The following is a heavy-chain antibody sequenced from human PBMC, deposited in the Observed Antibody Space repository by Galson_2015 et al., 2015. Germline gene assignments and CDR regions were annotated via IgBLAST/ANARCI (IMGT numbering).Heavy chain of an antibody. V-gene: IGHV1-18*01. J-gene: IGHJ5*02. Sequence: SVKVSCKASGYTFTSYGISWVRQAPGQGLEWMGWISAYNGNTNYAQKLQGRVTMTTDTSTSTAYMELRSLRSDDTAVYYCARHYSNYGLRDWFDPWGQGTLVTVSS. D-gene: IGHD4-11*01. CDR2: ISAYNGNT. CDR3: ARHYSNYGLRDWFDP. CDR1: GYTFTSYG.